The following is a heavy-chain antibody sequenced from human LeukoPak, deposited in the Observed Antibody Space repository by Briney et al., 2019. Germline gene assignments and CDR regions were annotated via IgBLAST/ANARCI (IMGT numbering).Heavy chain of an antibody. D-gene: IGHD4-17*01. CDR2: IWYDGSNK. CDR3: ARGGXKGDYGDYVDY. Sequence: GGSLRLSCAASGFTFSSYGMHWVRQAPGKGLEWVAVIWYDGSNKYYADSVKGRFTISRDNSKNTLYLQMNRLRAEDTAVYYCARGGXKGDYGDYVDYWGQGXLVTV. CDR1: GFTFSSYG. V-gene: IGHV3-33*01. J-gene: IGHJ4*02.